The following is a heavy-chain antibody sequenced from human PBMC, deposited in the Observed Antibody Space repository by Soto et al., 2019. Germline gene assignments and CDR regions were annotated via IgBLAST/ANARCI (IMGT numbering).Heavy chain of an antibody. CDR2: ISGSGNYT. J-gene: IGHJ4*02. CDR1: GFTFSTYS. Sequence: VGSLRLSCAASGFTFSTYSMNWVRQAPGKGLEWVSSISGSGNYTHYADFLRGRFTISRDNAKTSLYLQMNSLRAEDTAVYYCAREGINNYNGYYFDSWGQGTVVTVSS. V-gene: IGHV3-21*01. D-gene: IGHD4-4*01. CDR3: AREGINNYNGYYFDS.